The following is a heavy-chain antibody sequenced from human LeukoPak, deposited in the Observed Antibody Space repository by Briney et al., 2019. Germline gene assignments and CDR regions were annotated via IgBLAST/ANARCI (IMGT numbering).Heavy chain of an antibody. J-gene: IGHJ4*02. Sequence: ASVKVSCKASGYSFIDYYIHWVRQAPGQGLEWMGRINPKSGDTNYAQNFQGRVTMTSDTSINTAYMELSRLTSDDTAVYYCAGDLPSTSYWDLDYWGQGTLVTVSS. CDR1: GYSFIDYY. CDR3: AGDLPSTSYWDLDY. CDR2: INPKSGDT. V-gene: IGHV1-2*06. D-gene: IGHD2-8*02.